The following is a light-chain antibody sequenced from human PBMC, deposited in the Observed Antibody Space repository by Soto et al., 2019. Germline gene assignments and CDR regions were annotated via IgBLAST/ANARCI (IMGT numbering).Light chain of an antibody. J-gene: IGKJ1*01. CDR2: DAS. CDR1: QSISTW. V-gene: IGKV1-5*01. Sequence: DIQRTQSPSTLSASVGDRVTITCRASQSISTWLAWYQQKPGNAPKLLIFDASNLESGVPSRFSGSGSGTEFTLTIDSLQPDDFATYYCQQYNSDSRTFGQGTELDIK. CDR3: QQYNSDSRT.